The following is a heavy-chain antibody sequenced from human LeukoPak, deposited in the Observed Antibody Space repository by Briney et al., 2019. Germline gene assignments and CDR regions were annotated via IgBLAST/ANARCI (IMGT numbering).Heavy chain of an antibody. D-gene: IGHD2-2*01. CDR1: GYTFTGYY. J-gene: IGHJ6*02. CDR2: INPSGGST. V-gene: IGHV1-46*01. CDR3: ARDRCSSTSCYLDYYYGMDV. Sequence: GASVKVSCKASGYTFTGYYMHWVRQAPGQGLEWMGIINPSGGSTSYAQKFQGRVTMTRDTSTSTVYMELSSLRSEDTAVYYCARDRCSSTSCYLDYYYGMDVWGQGTTVTVSS.